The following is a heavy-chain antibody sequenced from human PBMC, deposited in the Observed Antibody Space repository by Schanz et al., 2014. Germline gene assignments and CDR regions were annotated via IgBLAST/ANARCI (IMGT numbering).Heavy chain of an antibody. V-gene: IGHV3-53*01. Sequence: EVQLVESGGGLIQPGGSLRLSCAVSGFSVSTNYMSWARQAPGKGLEWISSLYINAGSTRYADSVKGRFTISRDNSKNRLYLQMAALRFEATARSYCARDMTIAPAWGQGTLVTVSS. CDR3: ARDMTIAPA. CDR1: GFSVSTNY. D-gene: IGHD3-9*01. J-gene: IGHJ5*02. CDR2: LYINAGST.